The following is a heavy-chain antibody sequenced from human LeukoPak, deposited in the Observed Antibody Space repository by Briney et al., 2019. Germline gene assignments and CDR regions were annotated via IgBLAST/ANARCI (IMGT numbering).Heavy chain of an antibody. CDR3: ARVGVPAARRGWFDP. V-gene: IGHV3-48*03. Sequence: GGSLRLSCAASGFTYSSYEMNWVRQAPGKGLEWVSYISSSGSTIYYADSVKGRFTISRDNAKNSLYLQMNRMRAEDTAVYYCARVGVPAARRGWFDPWGQGTLVTVSS. D-gene: IGHD2-2*01. CDR1: GFTYSSYE. CDR2: ISSSGSTI. J-gene: IGHJ5*02.